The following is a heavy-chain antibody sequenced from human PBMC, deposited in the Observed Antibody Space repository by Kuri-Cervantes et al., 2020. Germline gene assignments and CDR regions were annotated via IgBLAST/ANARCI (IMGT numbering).Heavy chain of an antibody. D-gene: IGHD5-24*01. V-gene: IGHV3-7*01. Sequence: GESLKISCAVSGFTSNNYWMSWVRQAPGKGLEWVAMMKRDGSESYYVDSVTGRFTISRDNSKNTLYLQMNSLRAEDTAVYYCAREWFRDGYENTGIDYWGQGTLVTVSS. CDR1: GFTSNNYW. J-gene: IGHJ4*02. CDR3: AREWFRDGYENTGIDY. CDR2: MKRDGSES.